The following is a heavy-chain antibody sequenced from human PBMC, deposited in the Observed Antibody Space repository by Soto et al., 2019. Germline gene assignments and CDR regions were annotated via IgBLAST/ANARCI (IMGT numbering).Heavy chain of an antibody. D-gene: IGHD3-16*01. CDR1: GGSISSYY. Sequence: PSETLSLTCTVSGGSISSYYWSWIRQPPGKGLEWIGYIYYSGSTNYNPSLKSRVTISVDTSKNQFSLKLSSVTAADTAVYYCARDPFKEEEYAFDIWGQGTMVTVSS. CDR2: IYYSGST. J-gene: IGHJ3*02. CDR3: ARDPFKEEEYAFDI. V-gene: IGHV4-59*01.